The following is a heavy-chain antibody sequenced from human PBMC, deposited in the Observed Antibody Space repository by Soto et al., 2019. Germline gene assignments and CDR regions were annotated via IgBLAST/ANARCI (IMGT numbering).Heavy chain of an antibody. Sequence: QVQLVESGGGVVQPGRSLRLSCAASGFTFSSYAMHWVRQAPGKGLEWVAVISYDGSNKYYADSVKGRFTISRDNSKNTLYLQMNSLRAEDTAVYYWARERVGGEAVSSSLWFDYWGQGTLVTVSS. J-gene: IGHJ4*02. CDR3: ARERVGGEAVSSSLWFDY. D-gene: IGHD6-13*01. CDR1: GFTFSSYA. V-gene: IGHV3-30-3*01. CDR2: ISYDGSNK.